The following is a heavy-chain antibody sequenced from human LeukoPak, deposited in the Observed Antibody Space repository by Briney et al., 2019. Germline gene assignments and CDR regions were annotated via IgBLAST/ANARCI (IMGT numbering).Heavy chain of an antibody. Sequence: GSSLRLSCAASGVSVYTFGMHWVRQAPGKGLEWVAMMWSENNLFHADSVKGRFNIFRDISKNTLFLQMNSLGAEDTAIYYCATEYNAEEAFYHWGQGTLVTVSS. CDR1: GVSVYTFG. CDR2: MWSENNL. D-gene: IGHD6-6*01. J-gene: IGHJ4*02. V-gene: IGHV3-33*01. CDR3: ATEYNAEEAFYH.